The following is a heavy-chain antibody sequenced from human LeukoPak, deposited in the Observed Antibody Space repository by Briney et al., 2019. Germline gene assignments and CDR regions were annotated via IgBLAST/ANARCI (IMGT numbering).Heavy chain of an antibody. CDR2: IHNDGAT. CDR3: ARDRRPFDFDV. V-gene: IGHV4-4*07. D-gene: IGHD3-3*01. CDR1: NGSIIGDY. J-gene: IGHJ6*02. Sequence: SETLSLTCSVSNGSIIGDYWSWIRQPAGKGLEWIGRIHNDGATDYNPSLKSRVTMSLDTSKSQFSLRLSSVTAADTAVYYCARDRRPFDFDVWGQGTTVTVSS.